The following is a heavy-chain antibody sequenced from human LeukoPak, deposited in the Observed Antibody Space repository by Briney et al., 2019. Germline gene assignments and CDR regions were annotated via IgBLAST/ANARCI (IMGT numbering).Heavy chain of an antibody. V-gene: IGHV3-48*03. CDR1: AFTFSSYE. CDR2: ISISGSTI. Sequence: GGSLRLSCAASAFTFSSYEMNWVRQAPGKGLEWVSYISISGSTIYYADSVKGRFTISRDNAKNSLYLQMNSLRAEDTAVYYCARACSGGSCYPAGDYYYYGMDVWGKGTTVTVSS. J-gene: IGHJ6*04. D-gene: IGHD2-15*01. CDR3: ARACSGGSCYPAGDYYYYGMDV.